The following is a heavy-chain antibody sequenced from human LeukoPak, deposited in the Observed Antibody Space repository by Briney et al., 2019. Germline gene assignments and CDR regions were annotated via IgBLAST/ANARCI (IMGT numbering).Heavy chain of an antibody. D-gene: IGHD3-22*01. CDR2: FSGGGGKA. J-gene: IGHJ4*02. CDR3: AKRGYYDSSGYYAPFDY. Sequence: GGSLRLSCAASGFTFSSYGMSWVRKAPGKGLEWVSAFSGGGGKAYYADSVKGRFTISRDNSKNTLYLQMNSLRAEDTAVYYCAKRGYYDSSGYYAPFDYWGQGTLVTVSS. CDR1: GFTFSSYG. V-gene: IGHV3-23*01.